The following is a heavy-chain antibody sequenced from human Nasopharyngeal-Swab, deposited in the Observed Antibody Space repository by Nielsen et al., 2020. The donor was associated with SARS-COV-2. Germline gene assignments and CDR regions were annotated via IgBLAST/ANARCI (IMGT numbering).Heavy chain of an antibody. D-gene: IGHD3-10*01. CDR1: GFTFDHYA. J-gene: IGHJ6*02. Sequence: LKISCTASGFTFDHYAMNWVRQAPGKGLEWVSGINWNSGSPGYADSVKGRFTISRDNAKNTLYLQMNSLRPEDTALYYCAKDMGNYYGSTRVDVWGQGTTVTVSS. CDR2: INWNSGSP. CDR3: AKDMGNYYGSTRVDV. V-gene: IGHV3-9*01.